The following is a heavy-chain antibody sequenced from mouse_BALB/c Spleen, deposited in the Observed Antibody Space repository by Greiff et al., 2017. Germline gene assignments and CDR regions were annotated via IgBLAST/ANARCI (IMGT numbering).Heavy chain of an antibody. CDR3: GKELLRGGYFDY. CDR1: GYSFTGYF. J-gene: IGHJ2*01. Sequence: EVKLVESGPELVKPGASVKISCKASGYSFTGYFMNWVKQSHGKSLEWIGRINPYNGDTFYNQKFKGKATLTVDKSSSTAHMELLSLTSEDSAVYYCGKELLRGGYFDYWGQGTTLTVSS. CDR2: INPYNGDT. D-gene: IGHD1-1*01. V-gene: IGHV1-37*01.